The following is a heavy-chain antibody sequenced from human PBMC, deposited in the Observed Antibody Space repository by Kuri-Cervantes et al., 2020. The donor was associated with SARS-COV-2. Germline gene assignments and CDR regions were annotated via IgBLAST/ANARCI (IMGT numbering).Heavy chain of an antibody. Sequence: GESLKISCVGSGFTFSDAWMSWVRQTPGKGLEWVGRIKSKTDGGTTDYAAPVKGRFTISRDDSKNTLYLQMNSLKTEDTAVYYCTHQYYDFWSGSPVHYYYYYYMDVWGKGTTVTVSS. J-gene: IGHJ6*03. D-gene: IGHD3-3*01. CDR3: THQYYDFWSGSPVHYYYYYYMDV. CDR1: GFTFSDAW. V-gene: IGHV3-15*01. CDR2: IKSKTDGGTT.